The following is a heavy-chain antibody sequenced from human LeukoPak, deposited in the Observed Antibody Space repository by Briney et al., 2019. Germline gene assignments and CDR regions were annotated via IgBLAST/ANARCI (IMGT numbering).Heavy chain of an antibody. J-gene: IGHJ3*02. CDR2: ISSSGSTI. CDR1: GFTFSSYE. V-gene: IGHV3-48*03. CDR3: ASGVLRWLQLNGAFDI. D-gene: IGHD5-24*01. Sequence: GGSLRLSCAASGFTFSSYEMNWVRQAPGKGLEWVSYISSSGSTIYYADSVKGRFTISRDNAKNSLYLQMNSLRAEDTAVYYCASGVLRWLQLNGAFDIWGQGTMVTVSS.